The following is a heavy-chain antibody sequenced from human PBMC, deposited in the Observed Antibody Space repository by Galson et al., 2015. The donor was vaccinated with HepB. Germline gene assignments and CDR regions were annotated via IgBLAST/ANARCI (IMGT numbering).Heavy chain of an antibody. J-gene: IGHJ6*02. D-gene: IGHD2-2*02. V-gene: IGHV3-23*01. CDR3: AKDEECSSSTSCYRGYYYYYGMDV. Sequence: SLRLSCAASGFTFSNYAMTWVRQAPGKGLEWVSGISGSGGTTYYADSVKGRFTISRDNSKKTVYLQMNSLRAEDTAVYYCAKDEECSSSTSCYRGYYYYYGMDVWGQGTTVTVSS. CDR1: GFTFSNYA. CDR2: ISGSGGTT.